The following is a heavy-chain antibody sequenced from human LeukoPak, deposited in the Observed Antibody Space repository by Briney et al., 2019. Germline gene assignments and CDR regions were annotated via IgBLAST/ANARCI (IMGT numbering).Heavy chain of an antibody. D-gene: IGHD6-19*01. Sequence: GGSLRLSCAASGFIFSNYGMHWVRQAPGKGLEWVAFLRYDESNKFYADSVKGRFTISRDNSKNILFLQMNSLRAEDTAVYYCATMQWLEGVDWFDPWGQGTLVTVSS. CDR2: LRYDESNK. CDR1: GFIFSNYG. J-gene: IGHJ5*02. V-gene: IGHV3-30*02. CDR3: ATMQWLEGVDWFDP.